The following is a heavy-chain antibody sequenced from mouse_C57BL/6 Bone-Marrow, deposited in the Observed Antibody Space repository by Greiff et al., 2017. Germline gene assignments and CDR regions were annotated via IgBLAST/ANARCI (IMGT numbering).Heavy chain of an antibody. CDR1: GFTFSSYG. CDR3: AREWLRRTGFAY. D-gene: IGHD2-2*01. Sequence: EVQLQESGGDLVKPGGSLKLSCAASGFTFSSYGLSWVRQTPDKRLEWVATISSGGSYTYYPDSVKGRFTISRDNAKNTLYLQMSSLKSEDTAMYYCAREWLRRTGFAYWGQGTLVTVSA. J-gene: IGHJ3*01. CDR2: ISSGGSYT. V-gene: IGHV5-6*01.